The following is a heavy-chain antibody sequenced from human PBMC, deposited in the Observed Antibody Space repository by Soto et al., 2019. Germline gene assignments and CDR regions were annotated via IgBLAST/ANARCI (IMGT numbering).Heavy chain of an antibody. J-gene: IGHJ6*02. CDR2: IDPSDSYT. V-gene: IGHV5-10-1*01. CDR3: ARQTTAIGYVYYYGMDV. D-gene: IGHD5-18*01. CDR1: GYSFTSYW. Sequence: GESLKISCXGSGYSFTSYWISWVRQMPGRGLEWMGRIDPSDSYTNYSPSFQGHVTISADKSISTAYLQWSSLKASDTAMYYCARQTTAIGYVYYYGMDVWGQGTTVT.